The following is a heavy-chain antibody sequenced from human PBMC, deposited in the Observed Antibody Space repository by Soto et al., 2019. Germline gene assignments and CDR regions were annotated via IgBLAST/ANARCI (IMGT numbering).Heavy chain of an antibody. J-gene: IGHJ5*02. Sequence: QVQLVQSGAEVKKPGASVKVSCKASGYTFTGYYMHWVRQAPGQGLEWMGWINPNSGGTNYAQKFQGWVTMTRDTSISTAYMELSMLRSDDTAVYYCARDQRGIAAAGAFDPWGQGTLVTVSS. D-gene: IGHD6-13*01. CDR3: ARDQRGIAAAGAFDP. CDR1: GYTFTGYY. CDR2: INPNSGGT. V-gene: IGHV1-2*04.